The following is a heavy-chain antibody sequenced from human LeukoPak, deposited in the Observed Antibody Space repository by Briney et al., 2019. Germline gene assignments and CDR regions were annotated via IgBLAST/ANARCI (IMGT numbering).Heavy chain of an antibody. CDR3: AKDLRSQYYYDSSGYYGY. CDR1: GFTFSSYA. J-gene: IGHJ4*02. CDR2: ISGSGGST. Sequence: GGSLRLSCAASGFTFSSYAMSWVRQAPGKGLEWVSAISGSGGSTYYADSVKGRFIISRDNSKNTLYLQMNSLRAEDTAVYYCAKDLRSQYYYDSSGYYGYWGQGTLVTVSS. D-gene: IGHD3-22*01. V-gene: IGHV3-23*01.